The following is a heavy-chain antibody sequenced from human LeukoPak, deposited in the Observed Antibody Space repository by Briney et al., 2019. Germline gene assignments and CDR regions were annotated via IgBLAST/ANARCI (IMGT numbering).Heavy chain of an antibody. V-gene: IGHV1-2*02. D-gene: IGHD3-9*01. CDR2: INPNSCDT. CDR3: ARGDHYDVLTGFQTPSHLSDY. J-gene: IGHJ4*02. CDR1: GYTFTGYY. Sequence: ASVNVSCKASGYTFTGYYVHWVRQAPGQGLEWMGWINPNSCDTNYAQKFQGRVTMTRDTSISTAYMELSRLRSDDTAVYYCARGDHYDVLTGFQTPSHLSDYWGQGTLVTVSS.